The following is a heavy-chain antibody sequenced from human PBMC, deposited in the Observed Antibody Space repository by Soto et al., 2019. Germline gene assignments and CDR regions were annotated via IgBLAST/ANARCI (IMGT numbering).Heavy chain of an antibody. V-gene: IGHV3-66*01. Sequence: EVQLVESGGGLVQPGGSLRLSCAASGFTVRNNYMRWVRQAPGKGLEWVSLIYSGGATYYADSMKGRFTISRDNSKNTLYLQMNSLRAEDTAVYYCARDGTYNWVGGQGILVTVSS. CDR2: IYSGGAT. D-gene: IGHD1-1*01. CDR1: GFTVRNNY. J-gene: IGHJ4*02. CDR3: ARDGTYNWV.